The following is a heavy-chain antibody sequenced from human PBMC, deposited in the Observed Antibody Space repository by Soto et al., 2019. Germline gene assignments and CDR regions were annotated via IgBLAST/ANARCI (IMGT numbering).Heavy chain of an antibody. CDR1: GGTFSSYT. CDR3: ARTGYCSGGSCWVNAFDI. J-gene: IGHJ3*02. D-gene: IGHD2-15*01. CDR2: IIPILGIA. Sequence: SVKVSCKASGGTFSSYTISWVRQAPGQGLEWMGRIIPILGIANYAQKFQGRVTITADKSTSTSYMELSSLRSEDTAVYYCARTGYCSGGSCWVNAFDIWGQGTMVTVSS. V-gene: IGHV1-69*02.